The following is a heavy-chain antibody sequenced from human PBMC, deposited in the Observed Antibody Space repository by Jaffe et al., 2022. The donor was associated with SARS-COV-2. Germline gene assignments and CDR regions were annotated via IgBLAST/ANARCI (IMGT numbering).Heavy chain of an antibody. D-gene: IGHD4-17*01. CDR1: GYTFTNYG. CDR3: ARDQPVTKRYYGMDV. CDR2: ISASNGNT. V-gene: IGHV1-18*01. J-gene: IGHJ6*02. Sequence: QVQLVQSGAEVKTPGASVKVSCKASGYTFTNYGISWVRQAPGQGLEWMGWISASNGNTNYAQNLQGRVTMTTDTSTNTAYMELRSLGSDDTAVYYCARDQPVTKRYYGMDVWGQGTTVTVSS.